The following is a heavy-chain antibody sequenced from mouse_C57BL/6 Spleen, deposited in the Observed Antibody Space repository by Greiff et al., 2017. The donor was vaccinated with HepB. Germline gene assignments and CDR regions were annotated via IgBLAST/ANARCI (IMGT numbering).Heavy chain of an antibody. V-gene: IGHV5-4*01. CDR1: GFTFSSYA. CDR2: ISDGGSYT. J-gene: IGHJ4*01. Sequence: EVKLMESGGGLVKPGGSLKLSCAASGFTFSSYAMSWVRQTPEKRLEWVATISDGGSYTYYPDNVKGRFTISRDNAKNNLYLQMSHLKSEDTAMYYCAREQEDAMDYWGQGTSVTVSS. CDR3: AREQEDAMDY.